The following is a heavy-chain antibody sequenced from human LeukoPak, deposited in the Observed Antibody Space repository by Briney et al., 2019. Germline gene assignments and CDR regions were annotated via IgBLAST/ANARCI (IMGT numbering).Heavy chain of an antibody. J-gene: IGHJ4*02. Sequence: GGSLRLSCAASGFTVSSYSMHWVRQAPGEGLDFVSAISANGRSTYYASSVKGRFTISRDNSKNTLYLQMGSPRAEDLAVYYCARVGLGSGFDYWGQGTLVTVSS. CDR2: ISANGRST. D-gene: IGHD1-26*01. CDR1: GFTVSSYS. CDR3: ARVGLGSGFDY. V-gene: IGHV3-64*01.